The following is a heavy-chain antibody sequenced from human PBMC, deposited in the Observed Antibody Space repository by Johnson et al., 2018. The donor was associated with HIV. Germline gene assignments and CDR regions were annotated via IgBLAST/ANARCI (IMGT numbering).Heavy chain of an antibody. CDR2: IYSGGSK. D-gene: IGHD3-10*02. V-gene: IGHV3-NL1*01. CDR3: ARRRPSITMLYAFDI. CDR1: GFTFSGFE. J-gene: IGHJ3*02. Sequence: QVQLVESGGGVVQPGGSLRLSCAASGFTFSGFEMHWVRQSPGKGLEWVSVIYSGGSKYYADSVKGRFTISRDNSKNTLYLQMNSLRAEDTAVYYCARRRPSITMLYAFDIWGQGTMVTVSS.